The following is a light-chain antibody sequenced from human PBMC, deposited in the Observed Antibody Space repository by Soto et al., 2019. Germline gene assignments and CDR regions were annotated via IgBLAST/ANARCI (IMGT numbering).Light chain of an antibody. J-gene: IGKJ2*01. CDR2: GAS. Sequence: EIVLTQSPGTLSLSPGEGATLSCRSSQDIGTNYLAWYQQKPGQAPRLLIFGASSRASGVPGRFSGSGSGTDFTLTISRLEPEDSAVYYCQQYNNWPPYTFGQGTKLEIK. V-gene: IGKV3-20*01. CDR3: QQYNNWPPYT. CDR1: QDIGTNY.